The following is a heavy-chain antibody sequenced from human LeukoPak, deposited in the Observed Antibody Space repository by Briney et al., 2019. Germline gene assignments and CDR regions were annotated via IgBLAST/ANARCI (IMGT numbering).Heavy chain of an antibody. CDR2: ISSSSSTI. CDR3: ARGGFEYCSSTSCYKRGGFDY. Sequence: GGSLRLSCAASGFTFSSYSMNWVRQAPGKGLEWVSYISSSSSTIYYADSVKGRFTISRGNAKNSLYLQMNSLRAEDTAVYYCARGGFEYCSSTSCYKRGGFDYWGQGTLVTVSS. D-gene: IGHD2-2*02. CDR1: GFTFSSYS. V-gene: IGHV3-48*01. J-gene: IGHJ4*02.